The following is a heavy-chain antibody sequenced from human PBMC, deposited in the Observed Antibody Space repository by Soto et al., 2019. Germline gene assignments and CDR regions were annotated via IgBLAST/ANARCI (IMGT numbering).Heavy chain of an antibody. CDR2: IKSKTDGGTT. D-gene: IGHD6-13*01. J-gene: IGHJ4*02. V-gene: IGHV3-15*07. CDR3: ARDTQQLPSHPPFDY. Sequence: SGGSLRLSCAASGFTFSNAWMNWVRQAPGKGLEWVGRIKSKTDGGTTDYAAPVKGRFTISRDDSKNTLYLQMNSLRAEDTAVYYCARDTQQLPSHPPFDYWGQGTLVTVSS. CDR1: GFTFSNAW.